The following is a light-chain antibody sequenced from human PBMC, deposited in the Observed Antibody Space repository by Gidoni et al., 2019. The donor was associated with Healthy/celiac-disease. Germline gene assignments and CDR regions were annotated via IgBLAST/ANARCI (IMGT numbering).Light chain of an antibody. V-gene: IGKV3-20*01. CDR2: GAS. CDR1: QSVSSSY. J-gene: IGKJ5*01. Sequence: EIALTQSPGTLSLPPGERATLSCRASQSVSSSYLAWYQQKPGQAPRLLIYGASSRATGIPDRFSGSGSGTDFTLTISRLEPEDFAVYYCQQYGSSPPITFGQGTRLEIK. CDR3: QQYGSSPPIT.